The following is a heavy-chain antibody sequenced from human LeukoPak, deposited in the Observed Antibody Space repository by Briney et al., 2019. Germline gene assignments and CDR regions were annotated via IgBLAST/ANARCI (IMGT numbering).Heavy chain of an antibody. CDR2: IYYRGST. CDR1: GGSISSGGYY. Sequence: PSETLSLTCTVSGGSISSGGYYWSWIRQPPGKGLEWIGYIYYRGSTNYNPSLKSRVTISVDTSKNQFSLKLTSVAAADTAVYFCARGEIDFWSNYYTAWGQGTLVTVSS. D-gene: IGHD3-3*01. V-gene: IGHV4-61*08. J-gene: IGHJ4*02. CDR3: ARGEIDFWSNYYTA.